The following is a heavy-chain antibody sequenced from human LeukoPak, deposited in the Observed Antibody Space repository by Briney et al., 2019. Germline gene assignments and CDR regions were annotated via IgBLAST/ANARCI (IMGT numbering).Heavy chain of an antibody. CDR3: ARVQLERRRWFDP. CDR1: GGSISSYY. Sequence: SETLSLACTVSGGSISSYYWSWIRQPPGKGLEWIGYIYYSGSTNYNPSLKSRVTISVDTSKNQLSLKLSSVTAADTAVYYCARVQLERRRWFDPWGQGTLVTVSS. CDR2: IYYSGST. J-gene: IGHJ5*02. D-gene: IGHD1-1*01. V-gene: IGHV4-59*01.